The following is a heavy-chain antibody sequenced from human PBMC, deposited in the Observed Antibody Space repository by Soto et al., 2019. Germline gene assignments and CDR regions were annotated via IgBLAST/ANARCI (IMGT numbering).Heavy chain of an antibody. CDR2: ISWNSGRI. V-gene: IGHV3-9*01. CDR1: GLSIEDSA. D-gene: IGHD4-17*01. J-gene: IGHJ4*01. CDR3: VKAFKAYTVTTYFEQ. Sequence: HLVESGGGLVQPGRSLRLSCVASGLSIEDSAMHWVRQVSGKGLEWVSGISWNSGRIGYADSVKGRFTISRDNAKNFLYLQMDSLRPEDTALYYCVKAFKAYTVTTYFEQWGRGAQVTVSS.